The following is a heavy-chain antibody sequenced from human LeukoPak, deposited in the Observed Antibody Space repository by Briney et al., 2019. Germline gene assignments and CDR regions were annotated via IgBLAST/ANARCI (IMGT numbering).Heavy chain of an antibody. J-gene: IGHJ3*02. CDR1: GGSISSYY. Sequence: SETLSLTCTVSGGSISSYYWSWIRQPPGKGLEWIGYIYYSGSTNYNPSLKSRVTISVDTSKNQFSLKLSSVTAADTAVYYCARWYYYDSSGYRNAFDIWGQGTMVTVSS. D-gene: IGHD3-22*01. V-gene: IGHV4-59*01. CDR2: IYYSGST. CDR3: ARWYYYDSSGYRNAFDI.